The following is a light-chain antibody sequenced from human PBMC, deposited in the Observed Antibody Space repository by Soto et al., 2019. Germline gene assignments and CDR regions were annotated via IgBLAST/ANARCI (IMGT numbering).Light chain of an antibody. CDR1: QGVGTN. V-gene: IGKV3-15*01. J-gene: IGKJ2*01. CDR3: QQSNDWPPNYT. CDR2: GAS. Sequence: ETVMTQSPGTLSVSPGERATIACRASQGVGTNVAWYQHFHGQAPRLLIHGASTRANGVPARFSGSGSGTEFTLTITSVQSEDFATYYCQQSNDWPPNYTFGRGTNLEIK.